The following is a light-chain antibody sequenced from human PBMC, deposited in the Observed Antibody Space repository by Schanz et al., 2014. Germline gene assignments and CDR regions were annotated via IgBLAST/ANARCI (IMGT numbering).Light chain of an antibody. Sequence: QSALTQPASVSGSPGQSITISCTGTSSDVGGYNYVSWHQQHPGKAPKLMIYDVSNRPSGVPDRFSGSKSGNTASLTVSGLQAEDEADYYCAVWDDNLNGYVFGTGTKLTVL. CDR1: SSDVGGYNY. J-gene: IGLJ1*01. V-gene: IGLV2-14*01. CDR3: AVWDDNLNGYV. CDR2: DVS.